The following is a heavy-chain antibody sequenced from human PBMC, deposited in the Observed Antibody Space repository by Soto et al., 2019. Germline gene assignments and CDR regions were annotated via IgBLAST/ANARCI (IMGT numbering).Heavy chain of an antibody. CDR1: GGSFRNYY. CDR2: VNHSGEA. Sequence: KPSETLSLTCGVYGGSFRNYYWIWVRQPPGKGLEWIGEVNHSGEATYNPSLQSRITISLDTSNNQFSLKLSSVTAADTAVYYCAREGAYSRGWFDPWGQGTLVTVSS. J-gene: IGHJ5*02. D-gene: IGHD6-13*01. CDR3: AREGAYSRGWFDP. V-gene: IGHV4-34*01.